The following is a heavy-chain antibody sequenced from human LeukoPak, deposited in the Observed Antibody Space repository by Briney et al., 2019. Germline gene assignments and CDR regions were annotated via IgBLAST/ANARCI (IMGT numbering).Heavy chain of an antibody. D-gene: IGHD6-13*01. Sequence: ASVKVSCKASGYTFTSYYMHWVRQAPGQGLEWMGIINPSGGSTSYVQKFQGRVTMTRDTSTSTVYMELSSLRSEDTAVYYCAREKKGSSWTPREPSNWFDPWGQGTLVTVSS. CDR3: AREKKGSSWTPREPSNWFDP. J-gene: IGHJ5*02. V-gene: IGHV1-46*01. CDR1: GYTFTSYY. CDR2: INPSGGST.